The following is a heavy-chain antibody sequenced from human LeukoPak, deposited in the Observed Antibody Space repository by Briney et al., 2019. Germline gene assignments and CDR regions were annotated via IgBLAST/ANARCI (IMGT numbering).Heavy chain of an antibody. CDR3: ARGGIAARGWFDP. D-gene: IGHD6-6*01. Sequence: SETLSLTCTVSGGSISSSSYYWGWIRQPPGKGLEWIGSIYYSGSTYYNPSLKSRVTISVDTSKNQFSLKLSSVTAADTAVYYCARGGIAARGWFDPWGQGTLVTVSS. J-gene: IGHJ5*02. CDR2: IYYSGST. V-gene: IGHV4-39*07. CDR1: GGSISSSSYY.